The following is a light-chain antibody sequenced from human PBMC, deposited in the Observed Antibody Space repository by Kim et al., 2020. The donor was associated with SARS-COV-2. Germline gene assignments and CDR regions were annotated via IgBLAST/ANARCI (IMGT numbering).Light chain of an antibody. CDR3: QQYNNRPQT. CDR1: QSVSSN. V-gene: IGKV3-15*01. CDR2: GAS. Sequence: EIVMTQSPATLSVSPGERATLSCRASQSVSSNLVWYQQKPGQAPRLLIYGASTRATGIPARFSGSGSGTEFTLTISSLQSEDFAVYYCQQYNNRPQTFGQGTKV. J-gene: IGKJ1*01.